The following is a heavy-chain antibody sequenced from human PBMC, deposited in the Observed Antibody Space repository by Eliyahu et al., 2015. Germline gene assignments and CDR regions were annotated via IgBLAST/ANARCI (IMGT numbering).Heavy chain of an antibody. Sequence: EVQLVESGGGLIQPGGSLRLSCAASGFTVSSNYMSWXRQAPGKGLEWVSVIYSGGTTYYADXVKGRFTISRDNSKNTVYLQMNSLRVEDTAIYYCAREGYSFNSYWGQGTLVTVSS. D-gene: IGHD5-18*01. CDR3: AREGYSFNSY. J-gene: IGHJ4*02. CDR2: IYSGGTT. CDR1: GFTVSSNY. V-gene: IGHV3-53*01.